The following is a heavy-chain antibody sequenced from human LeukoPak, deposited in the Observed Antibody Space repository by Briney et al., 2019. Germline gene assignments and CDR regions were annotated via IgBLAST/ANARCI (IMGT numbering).Heavy chain of an antibody. CDR3: AKDWLGGL. D-gene: IGHD3-10*01. Sequence: GGSLRLSCAVSGFTFSGSAMHWVRQAPGKGLEWVAVISYDGSNKYYADSVKGRFTISRDNSKNTLYLQMNSLRAEDTAVYYCAKDWLGGLWGQGTLVTVSS. CDR2: ISYDGSNK. J-gene: IGHJ4*02. V-gene: IGHV3-30*18. CDR1: GFTFSGSA.